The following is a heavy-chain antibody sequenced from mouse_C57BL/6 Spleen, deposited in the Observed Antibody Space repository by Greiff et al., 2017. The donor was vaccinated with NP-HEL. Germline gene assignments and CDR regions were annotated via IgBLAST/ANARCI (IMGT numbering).Heavy chain of an antibody. Sequence: EVQLQQSGPELVKPGASVKISCKASGYTFTDYYMNWVKQSHGKSLEWIGDINPNNGGTSYNQKFKGKATLTVDKSSSTAYMELRSLTSEDSAVYYCARTKETAQAWFAYWGQGTLVTVSA. CDR3: ARTKETAQAWFAY. J-gene: IGHJ3*01. CDR2: INPNNGGT. V-gene: IGHV1-26*01. D-gene: IGHD3-2*02. CDR1: GYTFTDYY.